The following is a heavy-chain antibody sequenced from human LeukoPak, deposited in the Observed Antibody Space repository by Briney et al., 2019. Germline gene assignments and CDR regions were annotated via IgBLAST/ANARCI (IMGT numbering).Heavy chain of an antibody. V-gene: IGHV1-69*13. CDR1: GGTFSSYA. CDR2: IIPIFGTA. CDR3: ASASSPLDAFDI. Sequence: SVKVSCKASGGTFSSYAISWVRQAPGQGLEWMGGIIPIFGTANYAQKFQGRVTITADESTSTAYMELSSLRSEDTAVYYCASASSPLDAFDIWGQGTMVTVSS. J-gene: IGHJ3*02. D-gene: IGHD2/OR15-2a*01.